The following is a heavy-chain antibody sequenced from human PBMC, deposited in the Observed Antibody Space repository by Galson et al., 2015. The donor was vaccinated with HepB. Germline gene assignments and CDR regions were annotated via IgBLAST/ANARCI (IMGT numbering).Heavy chain of an antibody. D-gene: IGHD2-2*01. CDR2: IKQDGSEK. Sequence: SLRLSCAASGFIFSSYWMSWVRQAPGKGLEWVANIKQDGSEKYSVDSVKGRFTISRDNAKNSLYLQMNSLRAEDTAIYYCARNPHECGSTSCYSRYFDLWGRGTLVTVSS. CDR1: GFIFSSYW. CDR3: ARNPHECGSTSCYSRYFDL. V-gene: IGHV3-7*03. J-gene: IGHJ2*01.